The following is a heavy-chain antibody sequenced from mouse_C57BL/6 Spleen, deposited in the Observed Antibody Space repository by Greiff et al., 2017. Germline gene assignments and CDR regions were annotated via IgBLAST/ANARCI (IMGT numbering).Heavy chain of an antibody. D-gene: IGHD1-1*01. J-gene: IGHJ2*01. Sequence: QVQLQQSGAELVKPGASVKFSCKASGYAFSSYWMNWVKQRPGKGLEWIGQIYPGDGDTNYNGKFKGKATLTADKSSSTAYMQLSSLTSEDSAVYFCARLITTVYFDYWGQGTTLTVSS. CDR2: IYPGDGDT. V-gene: IGHV1-80*01. CDR3: ARLITTVYFDY. CDR1: GYAFSSYW.